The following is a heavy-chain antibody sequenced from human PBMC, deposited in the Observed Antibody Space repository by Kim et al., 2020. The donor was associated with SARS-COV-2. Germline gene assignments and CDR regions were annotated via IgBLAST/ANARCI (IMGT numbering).Heavy chain of an antibody. J-gene: IGHJ4*02. CDR3: AKSPANTVTTLTFDY. CDR1: GFTFSSYA. CDR2: IYSGGSST. D-gene: IGHD4-17*01. Sequence: GGSLRLSCAASGFTFSSYAMSWVRQAPGKGLEWVSVIYSGGSSTYYADSVKGRFTISRDNSKNTLYLQMISLRAEDTAVYYCAKSPANTVTTLTFDYWGQGTLVTVSS. V-gene: IGHV3-23*03.